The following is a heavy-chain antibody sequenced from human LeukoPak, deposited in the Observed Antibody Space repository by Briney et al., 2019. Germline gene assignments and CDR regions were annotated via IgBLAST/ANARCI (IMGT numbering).Heavy chain of an antibody. J-gene: IGHJ4*02. CDR3: ARSAYCGGDCPDY. CDR2: ISSSSSYI. V-gene: IGHV3-21*01. Sequence: KSGGSLRLSCAASGLTFSSYSMNWVRQAPGKGLEWVSSISSSSSYIYYADSVKGRFTISRDNAKNSLYLQMNSLRAEDTAVYYCARSAYCGGDCPDYWGQGTLVTVSS. D-gene: IGHD2-21*02. CDR1: GLTFSSYS.